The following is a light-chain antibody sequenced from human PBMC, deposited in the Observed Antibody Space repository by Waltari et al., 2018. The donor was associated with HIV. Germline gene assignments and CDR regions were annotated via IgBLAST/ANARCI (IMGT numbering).Light chain of an antibody. CDR1: SSNIGAGFD. V-gene: IGLV1-40*01. CDR2: NNS. J-gene: IGLJ1*01. Sequence: QSVLTQPPSVSGAPGQRVTISCTGSSSNIGAGFDVHWYQQLPGTAPKLLIYNNSNRPSGLPDRFSGSKSGTSASLAITGLQAEDEADYYCQSYDSSLSGSDVFGTGTKVTVL. CDR3: QSYDSSLSGSDV.